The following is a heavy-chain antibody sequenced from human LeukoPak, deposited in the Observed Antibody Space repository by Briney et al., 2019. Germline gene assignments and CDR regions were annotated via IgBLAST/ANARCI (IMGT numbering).Heavy chain of an antibody. CDR1: GGPISSCY. CDR3: ARGVTSPLDAFDI. D-gene: IGHD1-26*01. CDR2: IYYSGST. Sequence: SETLSLTCTVSGGPISSCYWNWIRQPPGKGLEWIGYIYYSGSTNYNPSLKSRVTISVDMSKNQLSLKLSSVTAADTAVYYCARGVTSPLDAFDIWGQGTTVTVSS. V-gene: IGHV4-59*01. J-gene: IGHJ3*02.